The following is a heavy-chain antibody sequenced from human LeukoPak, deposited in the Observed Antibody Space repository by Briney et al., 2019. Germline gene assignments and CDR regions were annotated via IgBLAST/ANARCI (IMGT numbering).Heavy chain of an antibody. D-gene: IGHD4-17*01. CDR2: ISSASNTI. CDR3: AREHYDDYEARGAFDI. J-gene: IGHJ3*02. Sequence: GGSLRLSCAASGFTFSSYSMNWVRQAPGKGLEWVSYISSASNTIYYADSVKGRFTISRDNAKNSLYLQMNSLRAEDTAVYYCAREHYDDYEARGAFDIWGQGTMVTVSS. V-gene: IGHV3-48*01. CDR1: GFTFSSYS.